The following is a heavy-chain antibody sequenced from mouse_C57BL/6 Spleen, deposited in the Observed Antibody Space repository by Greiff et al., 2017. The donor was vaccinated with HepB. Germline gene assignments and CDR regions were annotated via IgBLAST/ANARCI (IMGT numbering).Heavy chain of an antibody. Sequence: VKLQQSGAELVKPGASVKMSCKASGYTFTTYPIEWMKQNHGKSLEWIGNFHPYNDDTKYNEKFKGKATLTVEKSSSTVYLELSRLTSDDSAVYYWARGETYYGNNYWYFDVWGTGTTVTVSS. V-gene: IGHV1-47*01. CDR2: FHPYNDDT. D-gene: IGHD2-10*01. J-gene: IGHJ1*03. CDR3: ARGETYYGNNYWYFDV. CDR1: GYTFTTYP.